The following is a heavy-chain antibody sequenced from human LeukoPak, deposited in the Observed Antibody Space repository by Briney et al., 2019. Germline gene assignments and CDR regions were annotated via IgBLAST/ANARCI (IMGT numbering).Heavy chain of an antibody. Sequence: SETLSLTCTVSGGSIRSSSYKWGWIRQPPGKGLEWIGSIYYSGSAYYNPSLKSRVTISVDTSKNQFSLKLSSVTAADTAVYYCARSTRQRLDYWGQGTLVTVSS. D-gene: IGHD6-25*01. J-gene: IGHJ4*02. V-gene: IGHV4-39*01. CDR3: ARSTRQRLDY. CDR2: IYYSGSA. CDR1: GGSIRSSSYK.